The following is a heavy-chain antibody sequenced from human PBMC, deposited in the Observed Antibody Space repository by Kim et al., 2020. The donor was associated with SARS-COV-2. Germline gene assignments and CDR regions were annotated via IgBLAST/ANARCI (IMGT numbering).Heavy chain of an antibody. V-gene: IGHV3-7*01. CDR3: ARGAIAAAGTEFDY. CDR1: GFTFSSYW. Sequence: GGSLRLSCAASGFTFSSYWMSWVRQAPGKGLEWVANIKQDGSEKYYVDSVKGRFTISRDNAKNSLYLQMNSLRAEDTAVYYCARGAIAAAGTEFDYWGQGTLVTVSS. CDR2: IKQDGSEK. D-gene: IGHD6-13*01. J-gene: IGHJ4*02.